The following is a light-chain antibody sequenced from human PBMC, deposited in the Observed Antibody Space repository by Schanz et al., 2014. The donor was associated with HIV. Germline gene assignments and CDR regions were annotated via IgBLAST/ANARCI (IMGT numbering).Light chain of an antibody. CDR3: GAWDSSLSILL. Sequence: QSVLTQPPSVSAAPGQKVTISCYGTSSNIGNNYVSWYQQLPGTAPKLLIYDDNKRPSEIPDRFSGSKSGTSATLGITGLQTGDEADYYCGAWDSSLSILLFGGGTKLTVL. CDR2: DDN. V-gene: IGLV1-51*01. J-gene: IGLJ2*01. CDR1: SSNIGNNY.